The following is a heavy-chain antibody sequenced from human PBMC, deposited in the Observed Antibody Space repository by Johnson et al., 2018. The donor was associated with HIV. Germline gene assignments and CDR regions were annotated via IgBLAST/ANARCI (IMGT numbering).Heavy chain of an antibody. CDR1: GFTFSSYG. V-gene: IGHV3-30*03. Sequence: VQLVESGGGVVQPGRSLRLSCAASGFTFSSYGMHWVRQAPGKGLELVAVISYDGSNKYYADSVKGRFTISRDNSKNTVYLQMNSLKTEDTAVYYCTRVSLPPSYAFDFWGQGTMVTVSS. CDR2: ISYDGSNK. CDR3: TRVSLPPSYAFDF. J-gene: IGHJ3*01.